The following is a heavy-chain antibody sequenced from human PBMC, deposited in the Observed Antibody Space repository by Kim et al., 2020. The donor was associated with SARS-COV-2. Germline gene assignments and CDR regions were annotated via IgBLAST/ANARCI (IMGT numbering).Heavy chain of an antibody. J-gene: IGHJ3*02. CDR1: GFTFSAYD. D-gene: IGHD1-26*01. CDR3: VSDRWVGAFDI. Sequence: GGSLRLSCATSGFTFSAYDMNWVRQAPGKGLEWLSFITKTTSAIYYADSVKGRFTTSRDNRKNSLYLQMSSLTDEDTAVYFCVSDRWVGAFDISGQG. V-gene: IGHV3-48*02. CDR2: ITKTTSAI.